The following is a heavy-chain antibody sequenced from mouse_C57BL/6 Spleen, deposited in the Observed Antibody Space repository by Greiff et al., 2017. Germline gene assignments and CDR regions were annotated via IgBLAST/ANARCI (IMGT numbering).Heavy chain of an antibody. J-gene: IGHJ4*01. CDR1: GYSITSGYY. Sequence: EVKLMESGPGLVKPSQSLSLTCSVTGYSITSGYYWNWIRQFPGNKLEWMGYISYDGSNNYNPSLKNRISITRDTSKNQFFLKLNSVTTEDTATYYCARVLPYYGSSYGYAMDYWGQGTSVTVSS. V-gene: IGHV3-6*01. CDR3: ARVLPYYGSSYGYAMDY. D-gene: IGHD1-1*01. CDR2: ISYDGSN.